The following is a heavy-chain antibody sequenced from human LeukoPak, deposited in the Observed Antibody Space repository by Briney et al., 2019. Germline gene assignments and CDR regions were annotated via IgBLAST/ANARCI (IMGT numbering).Heavy chain of an antibody. CDR3: AKSIAVAGAMRDNWFDP. CDR2: VNGDGSST. CDR1: GFTFSSYW. J-gene: IGHJ5*02. Sequence: SCKASGFTFSSYWMHWVRQAPGKGLVWVSRVNGDGSSTTYADSVKGRFTISRDNVKNTLYLQMNNLRVEDTAVYYCAKSIAVAGAMRDNWFDPWGQGTLVTVSS. V-gene: IGHV3-74*01. D-gene: IGHD6-19*01.